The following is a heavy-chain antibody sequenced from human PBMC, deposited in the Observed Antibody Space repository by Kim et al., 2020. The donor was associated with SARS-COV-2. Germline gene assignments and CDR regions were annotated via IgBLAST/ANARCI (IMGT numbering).Heavy chain of an antibody. CDR1: GGSISSSSYY. J-gene: IGHJ4*02. V-gene: IGHV4-39*01. CDR3: AISYYYGSGSYFDY. CDR2: IYYSGST. D-gene: IGHD3-10*01. Sequence: SETLSLTCTVSGGSISSSSYYWGWIRQPPGKGLEWIGSIYYSGSTYYNPSLKSRVTISVDTSKNQFSLKLSSVTAADTAVYYCAISYYYGSGSYFDYWGQGTLVTVSS.